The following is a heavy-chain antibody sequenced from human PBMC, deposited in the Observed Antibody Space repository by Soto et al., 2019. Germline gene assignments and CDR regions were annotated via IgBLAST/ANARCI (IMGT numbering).Heavy chain of an antibody. V-gene: IGHV3-33*01. J-gene: IGHJ3*02. CDR3: ARARMIGDAFDI. CDR1: GFTFSSYG. D-gene: IGHD3-22*01. Sequence: QVQLVESGGGVVQPGRSLRLSCAASGFTFSSYGMHWVRQAAGKGLEWVAVIWYDGSNKYYADSVKGRFTISRDNSKNTLYLQMNSLRAEDTAVYYCARARMIGDAFDIWGQGTMVTVSS. CDR2: IWYDGSNK.